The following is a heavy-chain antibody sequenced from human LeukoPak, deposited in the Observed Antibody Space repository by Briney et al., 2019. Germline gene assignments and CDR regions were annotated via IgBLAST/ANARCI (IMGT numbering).Heavy chain of an antibody. Sequence: GASVTVSCKASGYTFTSYAMHWVRQAPGQRLEWMGWINAGNGNTEYSQKFQGRVTITRDTSASTAYMELSSLRSEDTAVYYCAREDYGDYVRAFDIWGQGTMVTVSS. CDR3: AREDYGDYVRAFDI. V-gene: IGHV1-3*01. J-gene: IGHJ3*02. CDR2: INAGNGNT. D-gene: IGHD4-17*01. CDR1: GYTFTSYA.